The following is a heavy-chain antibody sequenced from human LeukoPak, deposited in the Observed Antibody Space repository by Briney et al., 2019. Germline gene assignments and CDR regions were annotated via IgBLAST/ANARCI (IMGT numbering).Heavy chain of an antibody. CDR1: GFTFSSYG. D-gene: IGHD3-22*01. J-gene: IGHJ6*02. CDR2: INSDGGAT. CDR3: TRDDTYGMDV. Sequence: GGSLRLSCAASGFTFSSYGMHWVRQDPGKGLVWVSRINSDGGATNYADSVKGRFTISRDNAKNTLSLQMNSLRAEDTAVYYCTRDDTYGMDVWGQGTTVTVSS. V-gene: IGHV3-74*01.